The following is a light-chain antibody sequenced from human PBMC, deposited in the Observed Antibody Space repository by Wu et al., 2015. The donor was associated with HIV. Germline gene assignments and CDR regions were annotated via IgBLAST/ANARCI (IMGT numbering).Light chain of an antibody. V-gene: IGKV1-17*03. CDR3: QQRGTMVT. CDR2: TAS. Sequence: IQMTQSPSAMSPSVGDRVTITCRASQDISTHLLWFQQKPGQVPKRLIYTASTLETGVPSRFSGSGSGTDFSLTISGLQPEDFAVYYCQQRGTMVTFGPGTKVDIK. J-gene: IGKJ3*01. CDR1: QDISTH.